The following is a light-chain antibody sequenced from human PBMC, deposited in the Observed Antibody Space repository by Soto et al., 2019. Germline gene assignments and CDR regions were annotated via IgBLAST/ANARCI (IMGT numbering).Light chain of an antibody. J-gene: IGKJ4*01. CDR3: QQYHAN. CDR1: QNINNW. Sequence: DIQMTQSPSTLSASVGDRVTITCRASQNINNWLAWYQLKPGKAPKVLIYDASSLQSGVPPMFSGSGTGTEFTLTINSLKPEDFATYFCQQYHANFGCGTKVEIK. CDR2: DAS. V-gene: IGKV1-5*01.